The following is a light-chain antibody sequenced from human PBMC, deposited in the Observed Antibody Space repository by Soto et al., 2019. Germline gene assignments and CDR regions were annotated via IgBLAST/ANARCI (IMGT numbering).Light chain of an antibody. CDR2: DNI. CDR1: NSNIGTKN. V-gene: IGLV1-51*01. CDR3: GTWDSSLSGGV. J-gene: IGLJ2*01. Sequence: QSVLTQPPSVSAAPGQTVTISCSGSNSNIGTKNVCWYQQLPGTAPKLLIYDNIKRPSVIPDRFSASKSGTSATLAITGLQTGDEADYYCGTWDSSLSGGVFGGGTKVTVL.